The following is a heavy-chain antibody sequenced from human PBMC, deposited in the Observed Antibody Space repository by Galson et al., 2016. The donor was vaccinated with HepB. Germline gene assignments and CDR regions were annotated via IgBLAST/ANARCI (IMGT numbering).Heavy chain of an antibody. CDR1: GFTFSTYA. CDR2: ISESGGRI. D-gene: IGHD3-9*01. J-gene: IGHJ4*02. CDR3: VRDLNDILTGVSHSDY. V-gene: IGHV3-23*01. Sequence: SLRLSCAGSGFTFSTYAMNWVRQAPGKGLEWVSGISESGGRIYYADSVKGRFTISRDNSQNTLYLQMKSLGADDTAVYYCVRDLNDILTGVSHSDYWGQGTLVTVSS.